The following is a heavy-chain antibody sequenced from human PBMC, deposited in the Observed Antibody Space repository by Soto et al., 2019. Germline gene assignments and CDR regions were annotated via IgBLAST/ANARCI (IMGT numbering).Heavy chain of an antibody. CDR3: ARDREQQQFDY. Sequence: GGSLRLSCAASGFTFSSYAMHWVRQAPGKGLEWVAVISYDGSNKYYADSVKGRFTISRDNSKNTLYLQMNSLRAEDTAVYYCARDREQQQFDYWGQGTQVTVSS. CDR1: GFTFSSYA. J-gene: IGHJ4*02. V-gene: IGHV3-30-3*01. CDR2: ISYDGSNK. D-gene: IGHD6-13*01.